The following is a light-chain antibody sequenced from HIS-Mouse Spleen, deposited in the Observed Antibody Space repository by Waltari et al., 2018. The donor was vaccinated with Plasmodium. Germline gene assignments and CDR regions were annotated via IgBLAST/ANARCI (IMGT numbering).Light chain of an antibody. CDR3: QQFNSYPIT. V-gene: IGKV1-13*02. CDR1: QGNSSA. J-gene: IGKJ5*01. Sequence: AIQLTQSPSSLSASGGDRVTITCRSSQGNSSALAWYQQKPGKAPKLLIYDASSLESGVPSRFSGSGSGTDFTLTISSLQPEDFATYYCQQFNSYPITFGQGTRLEIK. CDR2: DAS.